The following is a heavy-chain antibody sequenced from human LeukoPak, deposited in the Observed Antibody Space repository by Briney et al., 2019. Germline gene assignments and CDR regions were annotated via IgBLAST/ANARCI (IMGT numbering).Heavy chain of an antibody. V-gene: IGHV3-23*01. CDR3: VKGRISEDGLDF. Sequence: GGSLRLSCAASGFTFSRSAMTWVRQTPGKGLDWFSSISSSGNTYYADSVKGRFTISRDNSKNMLYPQMNSLRAEDTAVYYCVKGRISEDGLDFWGQGTLVTVSS. CDR1: GFTFSRSA. J-gene: IGHJ4*02. D-gene: IGHD6-13*01. CDR2: ISSSGNT.